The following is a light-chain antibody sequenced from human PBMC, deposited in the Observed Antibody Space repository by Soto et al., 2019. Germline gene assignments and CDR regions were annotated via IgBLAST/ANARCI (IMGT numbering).Light chain of an antibody. V-gene: IGLV2-23*03. Sequence: QSALTQPASVSGSPGQSITISCTGTSNDVGSYNPVSWYQQHPGKAPKLMIYEGSKRPSGVSNRFSGSKSGNTASLTISGLQAEDEADYYCCAYADSTSVFGTGTKGTVL. CDR3: CAYADSTSV. CDR2: EGS. CDR1: SNDVGSYNP. J-gene: IGLJ1*01.